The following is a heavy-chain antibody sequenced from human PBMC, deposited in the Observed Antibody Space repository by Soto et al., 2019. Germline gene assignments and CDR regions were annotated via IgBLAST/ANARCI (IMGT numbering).Heavy chain of an antibody. J-gene: IGHJ5*02. D-gene: IGHD3-22*01. CDR1: GGTFSSYA. CDR3: ARDRGPSSGYYPYWFDP. Sequence: QVQLVQSGAEVKKPGSSVKVSCKASGGTFSSYAITWVRQAPGQGLEWMGGIIPIFGIANYAQKFQGRVTMTADEPTSTAYMELSSRRSEDTAVYYCARDRGPSSGYYPYWFDPWGQGTLVTVSS. V-gene: IGHV1-69*12. CDR2: IIPIFGIA.